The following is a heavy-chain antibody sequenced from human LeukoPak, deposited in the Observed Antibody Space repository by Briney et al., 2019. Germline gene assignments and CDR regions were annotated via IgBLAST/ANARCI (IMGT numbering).Heavy chain of an antibody. CDR3: ATGYSGYDLKFDP. Sequence: ASVKVSCKASKYTFTNYYIHWVRQAPGQGLEWMGLINPSGSSTSYAQRFQGRVTLTTDTSVNTAYLELSNLRSDDTAVYYCATGYSGYDLKFDPWGQGTLVTVSS. V-gene: IGHV1-46*01. CDR2: INPSGSST. CDR1: KYTFTNYY. J-gene: IGHJ5*02. D-gene: IGHD5-12*01.